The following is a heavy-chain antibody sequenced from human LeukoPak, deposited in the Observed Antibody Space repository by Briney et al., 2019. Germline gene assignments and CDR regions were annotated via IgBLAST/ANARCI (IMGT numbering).Heavy chain of an antibody. J-gene: IGHJ4*02. Sequence: GGSLRLSCAASGFTFSSFWMHCVRQAPGKRLVWVSRINSVGSSTSYADSVKGRFTISRDNAKNTLYLQMNSLRAEDTAVYYCARERTSGWDAFDFWGQGTLVTVSS. D-gene: IGHD6-19*01. CDR1: GFTFSSFW. CDR2: INSVGSST. V-gene: IGHV3-74*01. CDR3: ARERTSGWDAFDF.